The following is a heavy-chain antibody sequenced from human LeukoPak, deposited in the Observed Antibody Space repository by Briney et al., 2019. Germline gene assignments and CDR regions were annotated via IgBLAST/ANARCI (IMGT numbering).Heavy chain of an antibody. CDR2: IYYSGNT. D-gene: IGHD3-22*01. V-gene: IGHV4-39*01. J-gene: IGHJ3*02. CDR1: GVSISSSNSY. Sequence: PSETLSLTCTVSGVSISSSNSYWGWIRQPPGKGLEWIGSIYYSGNTYYNATLKSQVSISIDTSKNQFSLKLSSVTAADTAVYFCARGPSSYDSSGAFDIWGQGTMVNVTS. CDR3: ARGPSSYDSSGAFDI.